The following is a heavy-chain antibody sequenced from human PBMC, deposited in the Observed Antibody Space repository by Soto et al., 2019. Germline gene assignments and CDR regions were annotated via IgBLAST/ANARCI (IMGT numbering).Heavy chain of an antibody. J-gene: IGHJ4*02. CDR2: IYYSGST. D-gene: IGHD6-13*01. V-gene: IGHV4-31*03. Sequence: QVQLQESGPGLVKPSQTLSLTCTVSGGSISSGGYYWSWIRQHPGKGLEWIGYIYYSGSTYYNPSLKSRVTISVDTSKNQFSLKLSSVTAADTAVYYCARDGGGDIVVGNDNSSSWYYFDYWGQGTLVTVSS. CDR1: GGSISSGGYY. CDR3: ARDGGGDIVVGNDNSSSWYYFDY.